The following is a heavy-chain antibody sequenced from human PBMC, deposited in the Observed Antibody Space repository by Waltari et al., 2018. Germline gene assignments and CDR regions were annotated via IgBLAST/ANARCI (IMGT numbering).Heavy chain of an antibody. CDR3: ARGGYYAMDV. Sequence: EVQLVESGGGLVQPGGSLRLSCAASGFTFSSYWMRWVRQAPGKGLVVVSVIKTDGPAPKYADYVNGRFTISRDNAKNTLFLQMNSLTAEDTAVYYCARGGYYAMDVWGQGTTVTVSS. CDR2: IKTDGPAP. V-gene: IGHV3-74*03. J-gene: IGHJ6*02. CDR1: GFTFSSYW. D-gene: IGHD3-16*01.